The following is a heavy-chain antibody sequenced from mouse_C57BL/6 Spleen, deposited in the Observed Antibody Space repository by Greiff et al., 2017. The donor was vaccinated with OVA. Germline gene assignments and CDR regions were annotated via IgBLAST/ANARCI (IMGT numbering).Heavy chain of an antibody. CDR1: GYAFSSYW. CDR2: IYPGDGDT. Sequence: QVQLQQSGAELVKPGASVKISCKASGYAFSSYWMNWVKQRPGKGLEWIGQIYPGDGDTNYNGKFKGKATLTADKSSSTAYMQLSSLTSEDSAVYFCARMTTVVPFDYWGQGTTLTVSS. J-gene: IGHJ2*01. D-gene: IGHD1-1*01. CDR3: ARMTTVVPFDY. V-gene: IGHV1-80*01.